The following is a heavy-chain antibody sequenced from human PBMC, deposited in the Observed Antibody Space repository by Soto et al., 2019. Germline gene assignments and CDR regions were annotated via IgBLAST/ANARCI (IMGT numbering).Heavy chain of an antibody. Sequence: EVQLVESGGGLVQPGRSLRLSCAASGFTFDDYAMHWVRQAPGKGLEWVSGISWNSGSIGYAVSVKGRFTISRDNAKNPLYRQMNSLRAEDTALYYCAKDAITMVRGVISYYGMDVWGQGTTVTVSS. J-gene: IGHJ6*02. CDR1: GFTFDDYA. CDR2: ISWNSGSI. D-gene: IGHD3-10*01. V-gene: IGHV3-9*01. CDR3: AKDAITMVRGVISYYGMDV.